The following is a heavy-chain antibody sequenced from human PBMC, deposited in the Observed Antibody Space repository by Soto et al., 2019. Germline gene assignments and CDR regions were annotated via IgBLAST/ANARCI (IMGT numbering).Heavy chain of an antibody. V-gene: IGHV1-18*04. J-gene: IGHJ6*02. CDR3: AITKGYSTGWYPRYYYYGMDV. Sequence: ASVKVSCKASGYTFTSYGISWVRQAPGQGLEWMGWISAYNGNTNYAQKLQGRVTMTTDTSTSTAYMELSSVTAADTAVYYCAITKGYSTGWYPRYYYYGMDVWGQGTTVTVSS. CDR2: ISAYNGNT. D-gene: IGHD6-19*01. CDR1: GYTFTSYG.